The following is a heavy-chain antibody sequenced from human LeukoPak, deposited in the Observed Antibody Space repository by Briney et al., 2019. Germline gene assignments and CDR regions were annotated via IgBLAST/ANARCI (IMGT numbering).Heavy chain of an antibody. CDR3: ARGATSYYYYYGMDV. D-gene: IGHD4/OR15-4a*01. CDR1: GYSFSKYA. J-gene: IGHJ6*02. CDR2: IDAGNGDT. V-gene: IGHV1-3*01. Sequence: GASVKVSCKASGYSFSKYAVHWVRQAPGQRFEWMGWIDAGNGDTRYSQKFQGRVTITRDTSASTAYMELSSLRSEDTAVYYCARGATSYYYYYGMDVWGQGTTVTVSS.